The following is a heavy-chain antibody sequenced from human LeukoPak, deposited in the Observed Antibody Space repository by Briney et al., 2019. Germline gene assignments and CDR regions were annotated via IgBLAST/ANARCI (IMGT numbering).Heavy chain of an antibody. CDR1: GGSFSGYY. CDR3: ASSGYYYDSSGYFAD. V-gene: IGHV4-34*01. J-gene: IGHJ4*02. D-gene: IGHD3-22*01. CDR2: INHSGST. Sequence: SETLSLTCAVYGGSFSGYYWSWIRQPPGKGLEWIGEINHSGSTNYNPSLKSRVTISVDTSKDQFSLKLSSVTAADTAVYYCASSGYYYDSSGYFADWGQGTLVTVSS.